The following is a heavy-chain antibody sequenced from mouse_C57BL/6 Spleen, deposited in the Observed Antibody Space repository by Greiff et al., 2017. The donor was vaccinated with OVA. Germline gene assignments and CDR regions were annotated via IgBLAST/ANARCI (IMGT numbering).Heavy chain of an antibody. CDR2: IDPNSGGT. D-gene: IGHD2-13*01. CDR3: ARGDCPYYDAMDY. CDR1: GYTFTSYW. Sequence: VKLQHPGAELVKPGASVKPSCKASGYTFTSYWMHWVKQRPGRGLEWIGRIDPNSGGTKYNEKFKSKATLTVDKPSSTAYMQLISLTSEDSAVYYCARGDCPYYDAMDYWGQGTSVTVSS. J-gene: IGHJ4*01. V-gene: IGHV1-72*01.